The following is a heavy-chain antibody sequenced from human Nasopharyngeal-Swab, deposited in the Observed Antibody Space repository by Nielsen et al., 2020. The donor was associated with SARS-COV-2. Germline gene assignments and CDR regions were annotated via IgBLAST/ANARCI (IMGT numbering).Heavy chain of an antibody. Sequence: GGSLRLSCAASGFTFSNYSMNWVRQAPGKGLEWVANIKQDGSEKYYVDSVKGRFTISRDNAKNSLYLQMNSLRAEDTAVYYCARRKDNFDYWGQGTLVTVSS. CDR1: GFTFSNYS. J-gene: IGHJ4*02. CDR3: ARRKDNFDY. V-gene: IGHV3-7*03. CDR2: IKQDGSEK. D-gene: IGHD2-15*01.